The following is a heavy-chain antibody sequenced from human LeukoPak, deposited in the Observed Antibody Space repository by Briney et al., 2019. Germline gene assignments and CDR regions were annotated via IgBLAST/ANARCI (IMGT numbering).Heavy chain of an antibody. CDR1: GGTSTTYA. CDR2: IFPMVGTP. V-gene: IGHV1-69*13. CDR3: ATAPQGPGFYYESTGYYYFDC. Sequence: SVKVSCKASGGTSTTYAINWVRQAPGQGLEWMGGIFPMVGTPHYAQKFQGRATIMAGDAMGTAYMDLSSLRSNDSAVYFCATAPQGPGFYYESTGYYYFDCWGQGSLVTVSS. D-gene: IGHD3-22*01. J-gene: IGHJ4*02.